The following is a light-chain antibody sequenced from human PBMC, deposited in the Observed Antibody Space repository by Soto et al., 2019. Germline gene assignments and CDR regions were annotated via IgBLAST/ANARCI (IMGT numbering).Light chain of an antibody. Sequence: EIVLTQSPATLSVSPGERATLSCRASQSIRDNLAWYQQKPGQTPRLLISDASTRATTIPARFSGSGSGTEFTLTINRLQSDDFAVYYCQHYHDWRITFGQGTRLEIK. CDR3: QHYHDWRIT. V-gene: IGKV3-15*01. CDR1: QSIRDN. CDR2: DAS. J-gene: IGKJ5*01.